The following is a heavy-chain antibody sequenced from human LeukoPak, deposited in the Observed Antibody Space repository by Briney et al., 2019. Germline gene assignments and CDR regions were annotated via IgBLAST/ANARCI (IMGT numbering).Heavy chain of an antibody. CDR3: AREGTGTTD. CDR1: GGTFSSYA. D-gene: IGHD1-1*01. J-gene: IGHJ4*02. V-gene: IGHV1-8*03. Sequence: GASVKVSCKASGGTFSSYAISWVRQAPGQGLEWMGWMNPNSGNTGYAQKFQGRVTITRNTSISTAYMELSSLRSEDTAVYYCAREGTGTTDWGQGTLVTVSS. CDR2: MNPNSGNT.